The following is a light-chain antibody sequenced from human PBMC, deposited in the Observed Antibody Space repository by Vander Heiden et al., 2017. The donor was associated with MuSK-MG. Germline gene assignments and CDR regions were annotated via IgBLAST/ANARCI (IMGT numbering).Light chain of an antibody. CDR2: DVS. J-gene: IGLJ2*01. V-gene: IGLV2-14*01. CDR1: SSDVGGYNY. CDR3: SSYTSSSTLVV. Sequence: QSALTQPASVSGSPGQSITISCTGTSSDVGGYNYVSWYQQHPGKAPKRMIDDVSNRPSGVSNRFSGSKAGNTASLTISGLQAEDEADDYCSSYTSSSTLVVFGGGTKLTVL.